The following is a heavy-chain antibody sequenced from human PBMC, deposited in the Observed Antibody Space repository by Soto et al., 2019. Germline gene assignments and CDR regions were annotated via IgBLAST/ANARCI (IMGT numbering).Heavy chain of an antibody. CDR2: ISSSSYI. CDR3: ARLLTGYSSSWYEVDY. J-gene: IGHJ4*02. Sequence: GGSLRLSCAASGFTFSSYSMNWVRQAPGKGLEWVSSISSSSYIYYADSVKGRFTISRDNAKISLYLQMNSLRAEDTAVYYCARLLTGYSSSWYEVDYWGQGTLVTVSS. D-gene: IGHD6-13*01. V-gene: IGHV3-21*01. CDR1: GFTFSSYS.